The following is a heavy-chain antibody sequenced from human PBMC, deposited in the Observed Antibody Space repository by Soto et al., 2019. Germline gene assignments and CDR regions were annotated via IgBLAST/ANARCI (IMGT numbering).Heavy chain of an antibody. J-gene: IGHJ4*02. CDR1: GFTFSNYW. CDR2: INSDGSST. D-gene: IGHD4-17*01. Sequence: EVQLVESGGDLVQPGGSLRLSCAASGFTFSNYWMHWVRQAPGKGLVWVSRINSDGSSTTHADPVKGRFTISRDNAKNTLYLQMNSLRAEDTAVYYCARYYGDYSYPCDYGGQGTLVTVSS. V-gene: IGHV3-74*01. CDR3: ARYYGDYSYPCDY.